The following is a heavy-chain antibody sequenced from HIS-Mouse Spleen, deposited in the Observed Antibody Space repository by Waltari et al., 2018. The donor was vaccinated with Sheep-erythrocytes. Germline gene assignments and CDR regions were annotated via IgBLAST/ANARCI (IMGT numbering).Heavy chain of an antibody. CDR2: ISSSSSYI. V-gene: IGHV3-21*01. Sequence: EVQLVDSGGGLVKPGGSLRLSCAASGFPFSSSSMNWVRQAQGKGLEWVSSISSSSSYIYYADSVKGRFTISRDNAKNSLYLQMNSLRAEDTAVYYCARDTGTDAFDIWGQGTMVTVSS. CDR3: ARDTGTDAFDI. CDR1: GFPFSSSS. J-gene: IGHJ3*02. D-gene: IGHD1-1*01.